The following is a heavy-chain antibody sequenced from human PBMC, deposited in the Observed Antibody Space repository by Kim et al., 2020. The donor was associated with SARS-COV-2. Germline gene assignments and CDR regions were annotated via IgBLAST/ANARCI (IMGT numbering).Heavy chain of an antibody. Sequence: SETLSLTCAVSGGSVTDYYWSWIRQPPGKGLEWIGELTHSGNTYYNPSLRGRVTISVDTSKNHLSLIVNSVTAADTAVYYCAGHLGTSDTYGMDVWGQGTTVTVSS. D-gene: IGHD1-1*01. CDR2: LTHSGNT. CDR1: GGSVTDYY. V-gene: IGHV4-34*01. CDR3: AGHLGTSDTYGMDV. J-gene: IGHJ6*02.